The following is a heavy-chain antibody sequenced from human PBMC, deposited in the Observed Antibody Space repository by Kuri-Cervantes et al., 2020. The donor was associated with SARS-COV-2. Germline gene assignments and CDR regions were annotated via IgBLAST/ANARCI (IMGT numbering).Heavy chain of an antibody. J-gene: IGHJ6*02. CDR1: GFTVSSNY. Sequence: GESLKISCAASGFTVSSNYMSWVRQAPGKGLEWVSSISSSSSYIYYADSVKGRFTISRDNSKNTLYLQMNSLRAEDTAVYYCARDTPPPVWGQGTTVTVSS. V-gene: IGHV3-21*01. CDR3: ARDTPPPV. CDR2: ISSSSSYI.